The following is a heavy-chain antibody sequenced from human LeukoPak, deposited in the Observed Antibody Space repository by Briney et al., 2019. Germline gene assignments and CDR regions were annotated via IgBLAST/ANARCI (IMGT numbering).Heavy chain of an antibody. CDR2: ISSSGSTI. D-gene: IGHD2-21*02. Sequence: PGGSLRLSCAASGFTFSSYEMNWVRQAPGKGLEWVSYISSSGSTIYYADSVKGRFTISRDNAKNSLYLQMNSLRAEDTAVYYCAPTAPYYYYYYMDVWGKGITVTVSS. CDR1: GFTFSSYE. V-gene: IGHV3-48*03. CDR3: APTAPYYYYYYMDV. J-gene: IGHJ6*03.